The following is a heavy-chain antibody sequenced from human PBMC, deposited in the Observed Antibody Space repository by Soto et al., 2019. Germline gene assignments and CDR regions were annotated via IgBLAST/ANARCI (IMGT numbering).Heavy chain of an antibody. V-gene: IGHV4-59*08. J-gene: IGHJ3*02. CDR1: GGSISSYY. Sequence: QVQLQESGPGLVKPSETLSLTCTVSGGSISSYYWSWIRQPPGKGLEWIGYIYYSGSTHYNPSLXSXVXIXXDPSKNQFSLKLSFVTAADTAVYYCARRYSSAFDIWGQGTMVTVSS. D-gene: IGHD6-13*01. CDR2: IYYSGST. CDR3: ARRYSSAFDI.